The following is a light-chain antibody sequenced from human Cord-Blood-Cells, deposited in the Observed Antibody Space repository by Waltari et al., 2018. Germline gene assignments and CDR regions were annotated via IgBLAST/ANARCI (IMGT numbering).Light chain of an antibody. V-gene: IGKV1-39*01. CDR1: QSISSY. J-gene: IGKJ1*01. CDR3: QQSYSTPPWT. Sequence: DIQMPQSPSSLSASVGDRVTITCRASQSISSYLNWYQQKPGKAPKLLISAASSLQSGVPSRFSGSGSGTDFTLTISSLQPEDFATYYCQQSYSTPPWTFGQGTKVEIK. CDR2: AAS.